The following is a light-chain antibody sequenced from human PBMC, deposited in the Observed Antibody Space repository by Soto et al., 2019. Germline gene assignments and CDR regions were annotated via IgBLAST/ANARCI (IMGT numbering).Light chain of an antibody. V-gene: IGLV2-8*01. J-gene: IGLJ1*01. CDR2: DVS. Sequence: QSVLTQSPSASGSPGQSVTISCTGTSSDIGGYNSVSWYQQHPGKAPKVMIYDVSKRPSGVPDRFSGSKSGNTASLTVSGLQAEDEADYYCSSYAGSSNVFGTGTKVTVL. CDR1: SSDIGGYNS. CDR3: SSYAGSSNV.